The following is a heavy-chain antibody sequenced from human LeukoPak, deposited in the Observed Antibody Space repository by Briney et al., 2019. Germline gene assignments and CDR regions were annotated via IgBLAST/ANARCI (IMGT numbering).Heavy chain of an antibody. V-gene: IGHV1-18*01. CDR2: ISAYNGKT. CDR1: GYTFTSYG. CDR3: ARAVVVPAAPGVAFDI. J-gene: IGHJ3*02. D-gene: IGHD2-2*01. Sequence: GASVTVSCKASGYTFTSYGISWVRQAPGQGLEGMGWISAYNGKTNYAQELQGRVTMTTDTSTSTAYMELRSLRSDDTAVYYCARAVVVPAAPGVAFDIWGQGTMVTVSS.